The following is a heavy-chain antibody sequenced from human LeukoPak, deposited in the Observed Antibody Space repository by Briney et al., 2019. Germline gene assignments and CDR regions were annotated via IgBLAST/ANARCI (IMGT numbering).Heavy chain of an antibody. CDR3: ARGGQLWAHFDY. Sequence: GGSLRLSCEASGFVYDNYGMTWVRQAPGKGLEWVCGINWNGGKTVYADSVKGRFTISRDNAKNSVYLQMTSLRAEDTASYYCARGGQLWAHFDYWGQGTLVTVSS. V-gene: IGHV3-20*04. CDR1: GFVYDNYG. CDR2: INWNGGKT. J-gene: IGHJ4*02. D-gene: IGHD5-18*01.